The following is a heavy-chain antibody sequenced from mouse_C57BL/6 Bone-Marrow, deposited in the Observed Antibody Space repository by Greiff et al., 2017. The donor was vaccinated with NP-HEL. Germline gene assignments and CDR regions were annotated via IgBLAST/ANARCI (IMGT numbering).Heavy chain of an antibody. Sequence: QVQLQQSGPELVKPGASVKISCKASGYAFSSSWMNRVKQRPGKGLEWIGRIYPGDGDTNYNGKFKGKATLTADKSSSTAYMQLSSLTSEDSAVYFCASIYDGYYGWFAYWGQGTLVTVSA. D-gene: IGHD2-3*01. CDR3: ASIYDGYYGWFAY. CDR1: GYAFSSSW. J-gene: IGHJ3*01. V-gene: IGHV1-82*01. CDR2: IYPGDGDT.